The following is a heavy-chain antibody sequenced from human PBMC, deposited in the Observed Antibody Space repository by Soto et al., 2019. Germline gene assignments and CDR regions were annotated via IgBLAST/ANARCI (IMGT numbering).Heavy chain of an antibody. Sequence: SETLSLTCAVYGGSFSGYYWSWIRQPPGKGLEWIGEINHSGSTNYNPSLKSRVTISVDTSKSQFSLQLTSVTAADTAVYYCARGAADTAMVVPCGHGTRFTDS. CDR2: INHSGST. CDR3: ARGAADTAMVVP. CDR1: GGSFSGYY. V-gene: IGHV4-34*01. J-gene: IGHJ5*02. D-gene: IGHD5-18*01.